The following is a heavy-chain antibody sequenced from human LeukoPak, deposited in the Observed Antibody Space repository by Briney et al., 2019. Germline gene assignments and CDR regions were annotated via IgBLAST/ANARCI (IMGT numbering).Heavy chain of an antibody. CDR1: GFTFSDSY. CDR3: ARGRELLGWYFDL. Sequence: GSLRLSCAASGFTFSDSYMSWIRQAPGKGLEWVSYISGSSTFTNFADSVRGRFTISRDNAKNSLYLQMNGLGAEDTAVYYCARGRELLGWYFDLWGRGTLVTVSS. CDR2: ISGSSTFT. V-gene: IGHV3-11*05. D-gene: IGHD1-7*01. J-gene: IGHJ2*01.